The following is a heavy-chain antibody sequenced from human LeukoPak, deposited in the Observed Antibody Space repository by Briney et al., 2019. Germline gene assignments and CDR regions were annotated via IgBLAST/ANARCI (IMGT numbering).Heavy chain of an antibody. CDR2: ISAYNGNT. Sequence: ASVKVSCKASGGTFSSYAISWVRQAPGQGLEWMGWISAYNGNTNYAQKLQGRVTMTTDTSTSTAYMELRSLRSDDTAVYYCARDFQRRVLWFDYWGQGTLVTVSP. CDR1: GGTFSSYA. CDR3: ARDFQRRVLWFDY. J-gene: IGHJ4*02. D-gene: IGHD2-8*02. V-gene: IGHV1-18*01.